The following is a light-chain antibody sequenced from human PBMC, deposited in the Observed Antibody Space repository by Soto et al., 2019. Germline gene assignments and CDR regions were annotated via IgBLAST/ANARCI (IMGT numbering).Light chain of an antibody. J-gene: IGLJ1*01. CDR3: SSYTNINTRACV. Sequence: QSALTQPASVSGSPGQSITISCTGTSGDIGSYNRVSWYQQHPGKAPKLIIYEVTDRPSGVSNRFSGSKSGNTASLTISGLQAGDEAEYYCSSYTNINTRACVFGTGTKVTVL. CDR1: SGDIGSYNR. CDR2: EVT. V-gene: IGLV2-14*01.